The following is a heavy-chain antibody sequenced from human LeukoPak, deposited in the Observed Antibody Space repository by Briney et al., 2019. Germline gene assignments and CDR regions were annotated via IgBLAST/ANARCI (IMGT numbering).Heavy chain of an antibody. V-gene: IGHV1-46*01. J-gene: IGHJ4*02. D-gene: IGHD5-18*01. CDR3: ARHGGYSYGLDY. CDR2: INPSGGST. Sequence: ASVKVSCKASGGTFSSYTISWVRQAPGQGLEWMGIINPSGGSTSYAQKFQGRVTMTRDTSTSTVYMELSSLRSEDTAVYYCARHGGYSYGLDYWGQGTLVTVSS. CDR1: GGTFSSYT.